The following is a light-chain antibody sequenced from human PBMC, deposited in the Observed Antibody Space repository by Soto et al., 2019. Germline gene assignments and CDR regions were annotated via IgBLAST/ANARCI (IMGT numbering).Light chain of an antibody. V-gene: IGLV2-23*01. CDR3: CSYATSSTYV. Sequence: QSALTQPASVSGSPGQSITISCTGTSSDVGNYNLVSWYQQHPGKAPKLMIYEGSKRPSGVSNRFSGSKSGNTASLTISGLQAEDEADYYCCSYATSSTYVFGTGTKLTV. CDR1: SSDVGNYNL. J-gene: IGLJ1*01. CDR2: EGS.